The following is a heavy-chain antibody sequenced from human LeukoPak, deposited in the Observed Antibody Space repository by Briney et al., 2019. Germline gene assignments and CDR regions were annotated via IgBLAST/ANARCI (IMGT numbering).Heavy chain of an antibody. D-gene: IGHD6-13*01. J-gene: IGHJ4*02. Sequence: SETLSLTCTVSGGSIGSYYWGWIRQPPGKGPEWIGIINYSGNTYYNPSLKSRVTISVDTSKNQFSLKVSSVTAADTAVYYCARDGGSAAAGELDYWGQGTLVTVSS. CDR2: INYSGNT. V-gene: IGHV4-39*07. CDR1: GGSIGSYY. CDR3: ARDGGSAAAGELDY.